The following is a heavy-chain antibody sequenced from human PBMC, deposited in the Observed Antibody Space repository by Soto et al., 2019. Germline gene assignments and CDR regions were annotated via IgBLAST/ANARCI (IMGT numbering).Heavy chain of an antibody. J-gene: IGHJ4*02. V-gene: IGHV4-59*01. CDR1: GGSISGSY. D-gene: IGHD6-19*01. CDR3: ARSVAVPGAHIDH. Sequence: AETLSLTCIVSGGSISGSYWSWIRQSPGKGLEWLGYVYYTGRTNYSPSLRSRVSISVDTSKNESYLRLSSVTAADTAVYFCARSVAVPGAHIDHWGQGTQVPVSS. CDR2: VYYTGRT.